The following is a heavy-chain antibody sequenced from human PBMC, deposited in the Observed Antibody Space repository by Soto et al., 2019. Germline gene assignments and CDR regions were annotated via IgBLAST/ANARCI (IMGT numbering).Heavy chain of an antibody. CDR2: ISYDGSNK. J-gene: IGHJ4*02. D-gene: IGHD3-22*01. Sequence: GGSLRFSCAASVFTFSSYSMHWVRQAPGKGLEWVSVISYDGSNKYYADSVKGRFTISRDNSKNTLYLQMNSLRAEDTDVYYCERGLAGDSSGYGFDYWGQGPLVPVS. CDR1: VFTFSSYS. V-gene: IGHV3-30-3*01. CDR3: ERGLAGDSSGYGFDY.